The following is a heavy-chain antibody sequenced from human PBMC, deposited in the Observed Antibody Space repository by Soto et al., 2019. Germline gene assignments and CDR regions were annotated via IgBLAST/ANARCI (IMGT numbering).Heavy chain of an antibody. J-gene: IGHJ4*02. CDR2: ISSSGSTI. CDR1: GFTFSDYY. V-gene: IGHV3-11*01. CDR3: ARDPVSEVGTTRGFDY. Sequence: QVQLVESGGGLVKPGGSLRLSCAASGFTFSDYYMSWIRQAPGKGLEWVSYISSSGSTIYYADSVKSRFTISRDNAKKSLYLQMNSLRAEDTAVYYCARDPVSEVGTTRGFDYWGQGTLVTVSS. D-gene: IGHD1-26*01.